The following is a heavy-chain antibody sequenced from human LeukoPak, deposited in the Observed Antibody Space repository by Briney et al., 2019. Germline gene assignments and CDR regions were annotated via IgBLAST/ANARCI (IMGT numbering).Heavy chain of an antibody. J-gene: IGHJ4*02. Sequence: GGSLRLSCAASGFTFSSYSMNWVRQAPGKGLEWVSSISSSSSYIYYADSVKGRFTISRDNAKNSLYLQMNSLRAEDTAVYYCARTFPSNGAAATDHWGQGTLVTVSS. D-gene: IGHD2-15*01. CDR2: ISSSSSYI. V-gene: IGHV3-21*01. CDR3: ARTFPSNGAAATDH. CDR1: GFTFSSYS.